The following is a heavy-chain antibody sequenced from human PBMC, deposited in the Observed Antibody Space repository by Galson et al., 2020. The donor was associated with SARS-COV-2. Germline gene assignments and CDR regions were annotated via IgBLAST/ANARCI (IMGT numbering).Heavy chain of an antibody. CDR1: GFPYSTIS. CDR3: ARGQWLAA. J-gene: IGHJ5*02. V-gene: IGHV3-48*01. D-gene: IGHD3-22*01. CDR2: VSNSSRTI. Sequence: GESLKIYCPAPGFPYSTISLHWVRQAPGKGLAWVSYVSNSSRTIHYADSVKGRFTISSDNAKNPLHLQMNSLKADDTALYYCARGQWLAAWGQGTLVTVSS.